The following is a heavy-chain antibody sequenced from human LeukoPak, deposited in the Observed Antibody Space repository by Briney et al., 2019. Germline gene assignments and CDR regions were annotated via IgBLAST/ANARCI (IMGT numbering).Heavy chain of an antibody. J-gene: IGHJ4*02. CDR1: GFTVSSNY. V-gene: IGHV3-53*01. CDR3: ATSSYGDYVFDY. D-gene: IGHD4-17*01. Sequence: GGSLRLSCAASGFTVSSNYMSWVRQAPGKGLEWVSVIYSGGTTYYADSVKGRFTFSRDNSKNTLDLQMNSLRAEDTAVYYCATSSYGDYVFDYWGQGTLVTVSS. CDR2: IYSGGTT.